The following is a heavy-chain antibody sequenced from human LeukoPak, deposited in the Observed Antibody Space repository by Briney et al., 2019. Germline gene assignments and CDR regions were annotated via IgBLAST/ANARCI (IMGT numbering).Heavy chain of an antibody. CDR3: ARDFMTYYYDSSGYYPTHFDY. CDR1: GFTFSSYS. V-gene: IGHV3-21*01. J-gene: IGHJ4*02. Sequence: GGSLRLSCAASGFTFSSYSMNWVRQAPGKGLEWVSSISSSSSYIYYADSVKGRFTISRDNAKNSLYLQMNSLRAEDTAVYYCARDFMTYYYDSSGYYPTHFDYWGQGTLVTVSP. CDR2: ISSSSSYI. D-gene: IGHD3-22*01.